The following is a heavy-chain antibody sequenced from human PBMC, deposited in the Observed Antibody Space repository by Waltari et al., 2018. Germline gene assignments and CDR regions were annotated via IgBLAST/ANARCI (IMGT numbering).Heavy chain of an antibody. CDR2: VHRTGRT. D-gene: IGHD2-15*01. Sequence: QLQLHQSGPGLVKPSESLSLTCVVSGDSMSGSDFWSWVRQSPRKGLEWIGQVHRTGRTNYNPSLAGRVTVSIDTSNKQFSLTVSSPTAADTAIYYCARDRGRGLYLDSLGQGTLVTVSP. V-gene: IGHV4-4*02. CDR1: GDSMSGSDF. CDR3: ARDRGRGLYLDS. J-gene: IGHJ4*02.